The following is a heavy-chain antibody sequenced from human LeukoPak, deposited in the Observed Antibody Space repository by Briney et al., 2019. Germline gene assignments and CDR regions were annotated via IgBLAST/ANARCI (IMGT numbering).Heavy chain of an antibody. J-gene: IGHJ4*02. V-gene: IGHV3-23*01. CDR1: GFTFNNYA. CDR3: AKEIGTSTVTTVDS. CDR2: ISSIGVST. D-gene: IGHD4-17*01. Sequence: GGSLRLSCAASGFTFNNYAMNWVRQAPGKGLEWVSEISSIGVSTFYADSVKGRFTISRDNSKNTLYLQMNSLRVEDTALYYCAKEIGTSTVTTVDSWGQGTLVIVSS.